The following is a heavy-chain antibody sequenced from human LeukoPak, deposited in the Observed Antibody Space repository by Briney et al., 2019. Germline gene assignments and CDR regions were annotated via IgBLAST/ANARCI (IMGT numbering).Heavy chain of an antibody. CDR2: INHSGST. V-gene: IGHV4-34*01. J-gene: IGHJ4*02. D-gene: IGHD4-17*01. Sequence: SETLSLTCAVYGGSFSGYYWSWIRQPPGKGLEWIGEINHSGSTNYNPSLKSRVTISVDTSKNQFSLKLSSVTAADTVVYYCARGRLEETTVTTTDDYWGQGTLVTVSS. CDR3: ARGRLEETTVTTTDDY. CDR1: GGSFSGYY.